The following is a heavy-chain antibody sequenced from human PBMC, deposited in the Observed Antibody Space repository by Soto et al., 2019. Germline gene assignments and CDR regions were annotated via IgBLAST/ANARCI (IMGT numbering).Heavy chain of an antibody. Sequence: PGGSLRLSCVASGFSFSRYAMTWVRQAAGKGLEWVAGLGPDGRNTSYGESVRGRFTISRDNSRNTLYLQMSSLRAEDTAVYFSVKQMTTSTDSFFDFWGQGIQVTVSS. V-gene: IGHV3-23*01. D-gene: IGHD4-17*01. CDR1: GFSFSRYA. CDR2: LGPDGRNT. CDR3: VKQMTTSTDSFFDF. J-gene: IGHJ4*02.